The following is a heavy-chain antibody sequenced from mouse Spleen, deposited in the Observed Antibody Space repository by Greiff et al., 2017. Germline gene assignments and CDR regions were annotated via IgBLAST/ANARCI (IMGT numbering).Heavy chain of an antibody. D-gene: IGHD4-1*01. CDR3: ARLVTGLFAY. J-gene: IGHJ3*01. CDR2: ISSGGSYT. CDR1: GFTLSSYA. V-gene: IGHV5-9-3*01. Sequence: EVQGVESGGGLVKPGGSLKLSCAASGFTLSSYAMSWVRQTPEKRLEWVATISSGGSYTYYPDSVKGRFTISRDNAKNTLYLQMSSLRSEDTAMYYCARLVTGLFAYWGQGTLVTVSA.